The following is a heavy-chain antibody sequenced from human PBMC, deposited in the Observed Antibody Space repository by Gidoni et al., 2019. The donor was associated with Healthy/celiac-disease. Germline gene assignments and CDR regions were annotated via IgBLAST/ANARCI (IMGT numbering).Heavy chain of an antibody. CDR1: VFTFSSYG. V-gene: IGHV3-33*01. CDR2: IWYDGSNK. J-gene: IGHJ4*02. Sequence: QVQLVESGGGVVQPGRSLRLSCAASVFTFSSYGMHWVRQAPGKGLEWVAVIWYDGSNKYYADSVKGRFTISRDNSKNTLYLQMNSLRAEDTAVYYCARGYYDFWSGYSSFDYWGQGTLVTVSS. CDR3: ARGYYDFWSGYSSFDY. D-gene: IGHD3-3*01.